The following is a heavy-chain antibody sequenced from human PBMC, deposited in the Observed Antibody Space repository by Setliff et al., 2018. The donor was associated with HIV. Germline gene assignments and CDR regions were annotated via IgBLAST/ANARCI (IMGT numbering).Heavy chain of an antibody. Sequence: PGGSLRLSCAASAFTFDDYGMSWVRQAPGKGLEWVSGINWNGGSTGYADSVKGRFTISRDNAKNSLYLQMNGLRVEDAAVYYCVKGAPDYDTNPFYYYFYMHVWGKGTTVTVSS. CDR3: VKGAPDYDTNPFYYYFYMHV. V-gene: IGHV3-20*04. CDR2: INWNGGST. CDR1: AFTFDDYG. D-gene: IGHD2-8*01. J-gene: IGHJ6*03.